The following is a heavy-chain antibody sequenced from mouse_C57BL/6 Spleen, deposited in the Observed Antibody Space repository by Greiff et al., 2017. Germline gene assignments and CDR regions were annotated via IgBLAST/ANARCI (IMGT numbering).Heavy chain of an antibody. J-gene: IGHJ4*01. CDR1: GYTFTDYY. CDR2: IYPGSGNT. CDR3: AKPLTGMGVAMDY. Sequence: QVQLQQSGAELVRPGASVKLSCKASGYTFTDYYINWVKQRPGQGLEWIARIYPGSGNTYYNEKFKGKATLTAEKSSSTAYMQLSSLTSEDSAVYFCAKPLTGMGVAMDYWGQGTSVTVSS. D-gene: IGHD4-1*01. V-gene: IGHV1-76*01.